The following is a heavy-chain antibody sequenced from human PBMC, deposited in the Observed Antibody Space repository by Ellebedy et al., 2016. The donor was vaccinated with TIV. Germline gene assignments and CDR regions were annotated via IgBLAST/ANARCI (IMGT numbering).Heavy chain of an antibody. J-gene: IGHJ4*02. CDR3: AMAVASGYSHYYFDY. D-gene: IGHD3-22*01. Sequence: KFQGRVTITRDTSASTANMELSSLRSEDTAVYYCAMAVASGYSHYYFDYWGQGTLVTVSS. V-gene: IGHV1-3*01.